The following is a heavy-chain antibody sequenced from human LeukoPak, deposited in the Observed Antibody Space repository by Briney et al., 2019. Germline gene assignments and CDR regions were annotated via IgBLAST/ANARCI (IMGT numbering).Heavy chain of an antibody. V-gene: IGHV3-21*01. Sequence: GGSLRLSCAASGFTFSSYSMNWVRQAPGKGLEWVSSISSSSSYIYYADSVKGRFTISRDNAKNSLYLQMNSLRAEDTAVYYCARETYCTNTTCPIGDHFDYWGQGTLVTVSS. CDR2: ISSSSSYI. CDR1: GFTFSSYS. J-gene: IGHJ4*02. D-gene: IGHD2-2*01. CDR3: ARETYCTNTTCPIGDHFDY.